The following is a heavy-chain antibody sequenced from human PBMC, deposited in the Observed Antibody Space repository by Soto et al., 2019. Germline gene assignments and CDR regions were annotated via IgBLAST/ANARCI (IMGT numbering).Heavy chain of an antibody. J-gene: IGHJ4*02. CDR2: ISYDGSNK. CDR1: GFTFSSYA. Sequence: QVQLVESGGGVVQPGRSLRLSCAASGFTFSSYAMHWVRQAPGKGLEWVAVISYDGSNKYYADSVKGRFTISRDNSKNTLYLQMNSLRAEDTAVYYCARPLGYYFDYGGQGTLVTVSS. D-gene: IGHD6-13*01. V-gene: IGHV3-30-3*01. CDR3: ARPLGYYFDY.